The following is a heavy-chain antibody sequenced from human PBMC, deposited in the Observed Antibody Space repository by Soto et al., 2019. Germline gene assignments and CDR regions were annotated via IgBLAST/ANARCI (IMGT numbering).Heavy chain of an antibody. CDR3: ARHVSGSSSFYYYYMDV. D-gene: IGHD6-6*01. Sequence: PGESLKISCKGSGYSFTSYWIGWVRQMPGKGLEWMGIIYPGDSDTRYSPSFQGQVTISADKSISTAYLQWSSLKASDTAMYYCARHVSGSSSFYYYYMDVWGKGTTVTVSS. J-gene: IGHJ6*03. CDR1: GYSFTSYW. CDR2: IYPGDSDT. V-gene: IGHV5-51*01.